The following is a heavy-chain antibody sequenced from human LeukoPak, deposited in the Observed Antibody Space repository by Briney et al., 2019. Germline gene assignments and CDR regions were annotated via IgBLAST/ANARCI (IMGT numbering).Heavy chain of an antibody. D-gene: IGHD3-3*01. Sequence: GGSLRLSCATSGFTFSNAWMNWVHQAPGKGLEWVAHIKQDGSQEYYVDSVKGRFTISRDSAKNSLYLQMNSLRAEDTAVYYCARGVPYDSWSGPHYSDYWGQGTLVTVSS. J-gene: IGHJ4*02. CDR2: IKQDGSQE. V-gene: IGHV3-7*01. CDR1: GFTFSNAW. CDR3: ARGVPYDSWSGPHYSDY.